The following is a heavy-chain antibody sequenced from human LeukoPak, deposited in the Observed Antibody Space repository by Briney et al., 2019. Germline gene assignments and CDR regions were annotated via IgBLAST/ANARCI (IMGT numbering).Heavy chain of an antibody. V-gene: IGHV1-69*13. J-gene: IGHJ5*02. CDR3: ARDTVIAAAQRWFDP. D-gene: IGHD6-13*01. CDR2: IIPIFGTA. Sequence: VASVKVSCKASGGTFSSYAISWVRQAPGQGLGWMGGIIPIFGTANYAQKFQGRVTITADESTSTAYMELSSLRSEDTAVYYCARDTVIAAAQRWFDPWGQGTLVTVSS. CDR1: GGTFSSYA.